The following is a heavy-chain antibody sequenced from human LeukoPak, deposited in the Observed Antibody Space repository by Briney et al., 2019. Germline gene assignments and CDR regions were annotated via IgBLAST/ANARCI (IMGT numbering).Heavy chain of an antibody. CDR2: IKQGGSEK. D-gene: IGHD1-1*01. J-gene: IGHJ6*03. V-gene: IGHV3-7*01. CDR1: GFTFSSYW. CDR3: ARVGTDYYYYYMDV. Sequence: GGSLRLSCAASGFTFSSYWMSWVRQAPGKGLEWVANIKQGGSEKYYVDSVKGRFTISRDNAKNSLYLQMNSLRAEDTAVYYCARVGTDYYYYYMDVWGKGTTVTVSS.